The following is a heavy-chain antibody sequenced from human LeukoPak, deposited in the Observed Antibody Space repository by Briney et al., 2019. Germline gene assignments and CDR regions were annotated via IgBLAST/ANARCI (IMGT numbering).Heavy chain of an antibody. CDR2: INPNSGGT. J-gene: IGHJ4*02. CDR3: ASRPQDGHDPAENFDY. V-gene: IGHV1-2*02. CDR1: GYTFTGYY. Sequence: ASVKVSCKASGYTFTGYYMHWVRQAPGQGLEWMGWINPNSGGTNYAQKLQGRVTMTRDTSISTAYMELSRLRFDDTAVYYCASRPQDGHDPAENFDYWGQGTLVTVSS. D-gene: IGHD4-17*01.